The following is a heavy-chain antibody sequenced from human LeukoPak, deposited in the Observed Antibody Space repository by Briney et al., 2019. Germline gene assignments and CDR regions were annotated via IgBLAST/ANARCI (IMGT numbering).Heavy chain of an antibody. CDR3: ARGFPPRRYYDSSGYYSYYFDY. V-gene: IGHV1-18*01. CDR1: GYTFTSHG. Sequence: ASVKVSCKASGYTFTSHGIIWVRQAPGQGLEWMGWVSAYNGNTKYAQKVQGRVTMTTDTSTSTAYMELRNLRSDDTAVYYCARGFPPRRYYDSSGYYSYYFDYWGQGTLVTVSS. D-gene: IGHD3-22*01. CDR2: VSAYNGNT. J-gene: IGHJ4*02.